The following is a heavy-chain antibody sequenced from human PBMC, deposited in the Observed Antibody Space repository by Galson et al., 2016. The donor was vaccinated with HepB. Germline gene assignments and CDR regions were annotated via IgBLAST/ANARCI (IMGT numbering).Heavy chain of an antibody. Sequence: SLRLSCAASGFTFSNYAMSWVRQAPGKGLEWISGISGRGDSTYYADPVKGRFTISRDNSKNTLYLQMNSLRVEDTAVYYCAKDGGYSTSFYYYFGMDVWGQGTTVTVS. CDR2: ISGRGDST. V-gene: IGHV3-23*01. J-gene: IGHJ6*02. CDR1: GFTFSNYA. CDR3: AKDGGYSTSFYYYFGMDV. D-gene: IGHD6-6*01.